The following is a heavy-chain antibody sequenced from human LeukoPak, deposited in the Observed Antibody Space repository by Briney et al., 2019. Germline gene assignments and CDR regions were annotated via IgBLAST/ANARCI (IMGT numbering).Heavy chain of an antibody. CDR3: ARGESSSSWPGINRFDP. CDR1: GGTFSSYA. D-gene: IGHD6-13*01. J-gene: IGHJ5*02. CDR2: IIPIFGTA. Sequence: ASVKVSCKASGGTFSSYAISWVRQAPGQGLEWMGGIIPIFGTANYAQKFQGRVTITADESTSTAHMELSSLRSEDTAVYYCARGESSSSWPGINRFDPWGQGTLVTVPS. V-gene: IGHV1-69*13.